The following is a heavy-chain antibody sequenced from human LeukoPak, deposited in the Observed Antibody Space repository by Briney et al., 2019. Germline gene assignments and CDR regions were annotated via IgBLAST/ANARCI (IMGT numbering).Heavy chain of an antibody. V-gene: IGHV3-30*02. CDR1: GFTFSSYG. J-gene: IGHJ4*02. D-gene: IGHD3-16*01. Sequence: PGGSLRLSCAASGFTFSSYGMHWVRQAPGKGLEWVAFIRYDGSNKYYADSVKGRFTISRDNSKNTLYLQMNSLRGDDTAVCYCAKGLDYHLDYWGQGTLVTVSS. CDR3: AKGLDYHLDY. CDR2: IRYDGSNK.